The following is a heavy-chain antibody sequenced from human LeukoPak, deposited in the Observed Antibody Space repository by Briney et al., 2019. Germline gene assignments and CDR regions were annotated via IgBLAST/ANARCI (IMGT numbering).Heavy chain of an antibody. CDR1: GFTFSSYA. D-gene: IGHD2-2*01. Sequence: GGSLRLSCAASGFTFSSYAMSWLRQAPGKGLEWVSAISGSGGSTYYADSVKGRFTISTDNSKNTLYLQMNSLRAEDTAVYYCAKHFPAAKYYYGMDVWGQGTTVTVSS. V-gene: IGHV3-23*01. J-gene: IGHJ6*02. CDR2: ISGSGGST. CDR3: AKHFPAAKYYYGMDV.